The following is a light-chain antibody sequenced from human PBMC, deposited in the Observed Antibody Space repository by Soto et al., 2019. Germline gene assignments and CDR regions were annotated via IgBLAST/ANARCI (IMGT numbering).Light chain of an antibody. CDR1: GSNIGAGYD. Sequence: QSVLTQPPSVSGAPGQRVTISCTGSGSNIGAGYDVHWYQQLPGTAPKLLIYGNSNRPSGVPDRFSGSKSGTSASLAITGLQAEDDADYYCQSYDSSLSGSVFGGGTKLTVL. J-gene: IGLJ2*01. CDR3: QSYDSSLSGSV. V-gene: IGLV1-40*01. CDR2: GNS.